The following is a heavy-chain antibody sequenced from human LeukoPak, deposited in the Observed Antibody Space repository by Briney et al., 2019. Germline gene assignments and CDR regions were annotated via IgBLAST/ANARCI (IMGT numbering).Heavy chain of an antibody. D-gene: IGHD1-26*01. CDR1: GYTFTSYG. CDR3: ARTPRARFDY. CDR2: TYPGDSDT. Sequence: KVSCKASGYTFTSYGISWVRQMPGKGLEWMGITYPGDSDTRYSPSFQGQVTISANKSISTAYLQWSSLKASDTAMYYCARTPRARFDYWGQGTLVTVSS. J-gene: IGHJ4*02. V-gene: IGHV5-51*01.